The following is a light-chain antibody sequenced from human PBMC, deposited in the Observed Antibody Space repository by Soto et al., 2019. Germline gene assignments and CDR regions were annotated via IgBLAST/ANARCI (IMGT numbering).Light chain of an antibody. Sequence: QAVVTQEPSVIVSPGGRVTLTCASSTGAVTSDHYPYWFQQKPGQAPRTLISDTDNKHSWTPARFSGSLLGGKAALTLSGAQPEDEAEYYCLLSYSDARLPVFGGGTKLTVL. CDR2: DTD. J-gene: IGLJ2*01. CDR3: LLSYSDARLPV. CDR1: TGAVTSDHY. V-gene: IGLV7-46*01.